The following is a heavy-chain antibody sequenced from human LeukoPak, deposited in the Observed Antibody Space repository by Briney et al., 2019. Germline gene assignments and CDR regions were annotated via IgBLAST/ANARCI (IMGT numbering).Heavy chain of an antibody. CDR1: GGSISNYY. CDR2: VHSSRGS. CDR3: ARENWNYGEDF. Sequence: SETLSLTCTVSGGSISNYYWSWIRQPAGKGLEWIGRVHSSRGSNYNPSLKSRVTMSVDTSKNQVSLKLIAVSAADSAVYYCARENWNYGEDFWGQGALVTVSS. D-gene: IGHD1-7*01. J-gene: IGHJ4*02. V-gene: IGHV4-4*07.